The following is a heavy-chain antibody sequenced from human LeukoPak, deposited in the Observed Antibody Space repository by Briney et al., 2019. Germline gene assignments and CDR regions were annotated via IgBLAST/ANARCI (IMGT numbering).Heavy chain of an antibody. Sequence: SGTLSLTCAVSGGSISSSNWWSWVRQPPGKGLEWTGEIYHSGSTNYNPSLKSRVTISVDKSKNQFSLKLSSVTAADTAVYYCARVQTPPIVVVPAASNWFDPWGQGTLVTVSS. CDR3: ARVQTPPIVVVPAASNWFDP. J-gene: IGHJ5*02. V-gene: IGHV4-4*02. D-gene: IGHD2-2*01. CDR2: IYHSGST. CDR1: GGSISSSNW.